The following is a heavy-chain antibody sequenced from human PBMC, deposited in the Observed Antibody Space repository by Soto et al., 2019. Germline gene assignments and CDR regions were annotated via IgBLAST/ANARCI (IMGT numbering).Heavy chain of an antibody. V-gene: IGHV5-51*01. Sequence: GESLKISCKGSGYSFTSYWIGWVRQMPGKGLEWMGIIYPGDSDTRYSPSFQGQVTISADKSISTAYLQWSSLKASDTAMYYCARHGYSYGFYYYYGMDVWGQGTTVTVS. D-gene: IGHD5-18*01. J-gene: IGHJ6*02. CDR1: GYSFTSYW. CDR2: IYPGDSDT. CDR3: ARHGYSYGFYYYYGMDV.